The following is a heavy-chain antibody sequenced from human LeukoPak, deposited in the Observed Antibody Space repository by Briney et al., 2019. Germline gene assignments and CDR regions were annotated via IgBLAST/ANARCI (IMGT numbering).Heavy chain of an antibody. CDR1: GGSISSYY. V-gene: IGHV4-59*01. CDR2: IYYSGST. Sequence: SETLSLTCTVSGGSISSYYWSWIRQPPGKGLEWIGYIYYSGSTNYNPSLKSRVTISVDTSKNQFSLKLSSVAAADTAVYYCARGVTMPWFDPWGQGTLVTVSS. D-gene: IGHD3-10*01. J-gene: IGHJ5*02. CDR3: ARGVTMPWFDP.